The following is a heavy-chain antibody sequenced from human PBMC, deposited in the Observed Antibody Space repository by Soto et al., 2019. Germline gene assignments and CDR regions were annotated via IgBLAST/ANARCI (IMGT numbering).Heavy chain of an antibody. CDR2: IYYNGNT. J-gene: IGHJ4*02. Sequence: QVQLRESGPGLVKPSETLSLTCTVSGGSITSFYWSWVRQPPGKGLEWIGYIYYNGNTNYNPSLKIRVTISVDTSKNQFSLNLRSVTAADRAVYYCTRGSSGWFPRPLDYWGQGALVTVSS. V-gene: IGHV4-59*01. CDR1: GGSITSFY. CDR3: TRGSSGWFPRPLDY. D-gene: IGHD6-19*01.